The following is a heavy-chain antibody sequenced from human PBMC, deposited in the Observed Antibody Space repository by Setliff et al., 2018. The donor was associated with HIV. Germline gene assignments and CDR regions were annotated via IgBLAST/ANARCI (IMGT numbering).Heavy chain of an antibody. Sequence: SVKVSCKASGGSFSNYAFSWVRQAPGQGLEWMGGFVPMFGSANYAQKFQGRLTITADESTTTVYMELSRFRSEDTAVYYCARGRYYDSGTYFTDPWGQGTLVTVSS. CDR2: FVPMFGSA. V-gene: IGHV1-69*13. CDR3: ARGRYYDSGTYFTDP. D-gene: IGHD3-10*01. CDR1: GGSFSNYA. J-gene: IGHJ5*02.